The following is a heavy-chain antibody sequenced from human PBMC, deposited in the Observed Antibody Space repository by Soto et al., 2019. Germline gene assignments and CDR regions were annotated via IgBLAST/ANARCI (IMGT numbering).Heavy chain of an antibody. CDR3: AREPSTSNYYMDV. CDR1: GFSFRYYG. J-gene: IGHJ6*03. CDR2: LSTSSSNI. V-gene: IGHV3-48*01. D-gene: IGHD2-2*01. Sequence: EVQLVESGGGLVQPGGSLRLSCAASGFSFRYYGMNWVRQAPGEGLEWVSYLSTSSSNIYYADSVKGRFTISRDNAKNSLSLQTNCLRAPYTAVYYCAREPSTSNYYMDVWGKWNTVHVS.